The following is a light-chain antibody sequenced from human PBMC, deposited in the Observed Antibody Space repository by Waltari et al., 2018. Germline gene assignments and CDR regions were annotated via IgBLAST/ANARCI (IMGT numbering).Light chain of an antibody. CDR1: SSDVGGYSY. CDR2: DVH. CDR3: CSYAGSDTYV. Sequence: QSALTQPRSVSGSPGQSVAIACTGTSSDVGGYSYVSWYQQHPGKAPKIIIYDVHRRPSWLPDRFSGSKSGNTASLTISGLQADDEAHYYCCSYAGSDTYVFGTGTEVTVL. J-gene: IGLJ1*01. V-gene: IGLV2-11*01.